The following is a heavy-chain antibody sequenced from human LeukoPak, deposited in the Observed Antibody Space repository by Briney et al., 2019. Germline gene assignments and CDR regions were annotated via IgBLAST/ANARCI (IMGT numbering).Heavy chain of an antibody. D-gene: IGHD1-1*01. CDR2: INYSGST. J-gene: IGHJ3*02. V-gene: IGHV4-59*01. Sequence: SETLSLTCTVSGGSITNSYWNWIRQSPGKGLEWIGYINYSGSTNYNPSLESRVTISVDTSKNQFSLKLSSVTAADTAVYFCARDPLSTNDFDIWGQGTMVTVSS. CDR3: ARDPLSTNDFDI. CDR1: GGSITNSY.